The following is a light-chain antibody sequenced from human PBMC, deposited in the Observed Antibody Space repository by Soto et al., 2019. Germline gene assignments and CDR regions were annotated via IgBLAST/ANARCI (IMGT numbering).Light chain of an antibody. V-gene: IGLV2-11*01. CDR1: NSDVGNYNY. CDR3: CSFAGSYTYV. CDR2: DVS. J-gene: IGLJ1*01. Sequence: HSALTQPRSVSGSPGHSVAISCTGTNSDVGNYNYVSWYQQHPGKAPKLMIYDVSKRPSGVPDRFSGSKSGNTASLTISGLQAEDEADYYCCSFAGSYTYVFGTGTKLTVL.